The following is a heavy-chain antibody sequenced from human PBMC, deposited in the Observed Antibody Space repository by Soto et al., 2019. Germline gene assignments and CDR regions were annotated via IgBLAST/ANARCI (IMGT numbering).Heavy chain of an antibody. J-gene: IGHJ4*02. CDR2: VSPYNGDT. Sequence: ASVKVSCKASGYTFTTYGINWVRQAPGQGLEWMGWVSPYNGDTTYAQNFQGRVTMTTDTSTRTAYMELRSLRSDDTAVYYCARRPWDYYDSSGYYLLNDYWGQGTLVTVSS. CDR1: GYTFTTYG. V-gene: IGHV1-18*04. CDR3: ARRPWDYYDSSGYYLLNDY. D-gene: IGHD3-22*01.